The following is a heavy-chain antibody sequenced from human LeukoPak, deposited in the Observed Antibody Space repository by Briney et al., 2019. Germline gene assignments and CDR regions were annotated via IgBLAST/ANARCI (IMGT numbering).Heavy chain of an antibody. D-gene: IGHD6-19*01. Sequence: GGSLRLSCAASGFTFSTYSMNWVRQAPGKGLEWVSSISSSSIYIYYVDSVKGRFTISRDNAKNSLYLQMNSLRAEDTAVYYCASSGYSSGWYAWGQGTLVTVSS. V-gene: IGHV3-21*01. CDR1: GFTFSTYS. CDR2: ISSSSIYI. CDR3: ASSGYSSGWYA. J-gene: IGHJ5*02.